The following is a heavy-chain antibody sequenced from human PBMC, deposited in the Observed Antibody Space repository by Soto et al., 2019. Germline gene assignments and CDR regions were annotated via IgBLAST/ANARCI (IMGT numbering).Heavy chain of an antibody. CDR1: GYTFTSYA. V-gene: IGHV1-3*01. Sequence: QVQLVQSGAEVKKPGASVKVSCKASGYTFTSYAMHWVRQAPGQRLEWMGWINAGNGNTKYSQKFQGRVTITRDTTASTANIALSRPRSEDTALYSSARDTAPSDIWGQGTTVTVAS. CDR2: INAGNGNT. J-gene: IGHJ6*02. D-gene: IGHD4-17*01. CDR3: ARDTAPSDI.